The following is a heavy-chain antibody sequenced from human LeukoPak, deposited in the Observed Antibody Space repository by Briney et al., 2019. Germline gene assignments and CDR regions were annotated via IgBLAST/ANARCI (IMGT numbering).Heavy chain of an antibody. CDR3: ARARGAAYCGGDCYLPDAFDI. V-gene: IGHV1-18*01. CDR2: ISAYSGDT. Sequence: ASVKVSCKASGYTFTSYGISWVRQAPGQELEWMGWISAYSGDTNYAQKFQGRVTMTRNTSISTAYMELSSLRSEDTAVYYCARARGAAYCGGDCYLPDAFDIWGQGTMVTVSS. D-gene: IGHD2-21*02. J-gene: IGHJ3*02. CDR1: GYTFTSYG.